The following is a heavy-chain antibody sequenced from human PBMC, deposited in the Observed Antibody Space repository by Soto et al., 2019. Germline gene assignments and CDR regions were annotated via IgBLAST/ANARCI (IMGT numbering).Heavy chain of an antibody. CDR2: IKQDGSEK. J-gene: IGHJ3*02. CDR1: GFTFSSYW. V-gene: IGHV3-7*03. D-gene: IGHD3-3*01. CDR3: ARHYDFWSGYPDAFDI. Sequence: GGSLILSCAASGFTFSSYWMSWVRQAPGKGLEWVANIKQDGSEKYYVDSVKGRFTISRDNAKNSLYLQMNSLRAEDTAVYYCARHYDFWSGYPDAFDIWGQGTMVTVSS.